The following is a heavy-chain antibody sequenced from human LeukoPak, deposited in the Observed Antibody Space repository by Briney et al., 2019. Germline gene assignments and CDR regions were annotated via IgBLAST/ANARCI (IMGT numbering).Heavy chain of an antibody. CDR2: INWNGGST. J-gene: IGHJ6*03. CDR1: GFTFDDYG. D-gene: IGHD6-19*01. Sequence: GGSLRLSCAASGFTFDDYGMSWVRQAPGKGLEWVSGINWNGGSTGYADSVKGRFTISRDNAKSSLYLQMNSLRAEDTALYYCARVRGSSGWSYYYYMDVWGKGTTVTVSS. V-gene: IGHV3-20*04. CDR3: ARVRGSSGWSYYYYMDV.